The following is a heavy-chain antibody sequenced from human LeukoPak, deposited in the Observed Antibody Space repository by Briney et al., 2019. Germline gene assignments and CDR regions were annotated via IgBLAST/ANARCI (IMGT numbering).Heavy chain of an antibody. D-gene: IGHD3-22*01. CDR1: GFTFSSYA. Sequence: GGSLRLSCAASGFTFSSYAMSWVRQAPGKGLEWVSGTTGSGASTYYSDSVKGRFAISRDNSKNTLYLQMNSLRAEDTAVYYCTFDSRFDYWSQGTLVSVSS. J-gene: IGHJ4*02. CDR3: TFDSRFDY. CDR2: TTGSGAST. V-gene: IGHV3-23*01.